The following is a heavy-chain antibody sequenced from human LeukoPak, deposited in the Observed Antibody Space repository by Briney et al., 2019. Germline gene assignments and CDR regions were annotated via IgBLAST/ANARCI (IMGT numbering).Heavy chain of an antibody. J-gene: IGHJ4*02. CDR3: ARALGSSSDF. CDR2: INNDGSTT. CDR1: GFTFRNSW. V-gene: IGHV3-74*01. D-gene: IGHD1-26*01. Sequence: GGSLRLSCAASGFTFRNSWMHWVRQAPGKGLVWVSRINNDGSTTNYADSVKGRFTISRDNAKNTLYLQMNSLSGEDTAVYYCARALGSSSDFWGQGTLVTVSS.